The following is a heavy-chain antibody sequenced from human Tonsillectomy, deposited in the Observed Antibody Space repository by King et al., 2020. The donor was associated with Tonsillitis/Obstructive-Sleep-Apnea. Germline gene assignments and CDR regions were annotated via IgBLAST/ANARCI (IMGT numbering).Heavy chain of an antibody. CDR2: INHSGNT. CDR1: GGSFSDNY. J-gene: IGHJ5*02. CDR3: ARLNSGYAPVWWLDP. Sequence: VQLQQWGAGLLRPSETLSLTCAVYGGSFSDNYWSWIRQSPGKGLEWIGEINHSGNTNYNPSLKSRVAISVDMSKRQFSLKVDSVTAADTAVYYCARLNSGYAPVWWLDPWGPGTPVTVS. V-gene: IGHV4-34*01. D-gene: IGHD5-18*01.